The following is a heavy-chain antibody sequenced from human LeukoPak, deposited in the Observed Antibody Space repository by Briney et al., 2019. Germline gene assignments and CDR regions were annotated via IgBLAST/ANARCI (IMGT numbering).Heavy chain of an antibody. J-gene: IGHJ4*02. CDR1: GYTFTSYA. D-gene: IGHD5-18*01. CDR3: ARGPHTAMVTRY. V-gene: IGHV1-3*01. CDR2: INAGNGNT. Sequence: PRASVKVSCTASGYTFTSYAMHWVRQAPGQRLEWMGWINAGNGNTKYSQKFKGRVTITRDTSASTAYMQLSSLRSEDTAVSYCARGPHTAMVTRYWGQGTLVTVSS.